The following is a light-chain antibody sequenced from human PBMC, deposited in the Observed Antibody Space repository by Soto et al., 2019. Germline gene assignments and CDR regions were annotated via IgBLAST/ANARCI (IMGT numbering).Light chain of an antibody. J-gene: IGKJ3*01. CDR3: QQYGRSPH. CDR1: QGIRND. Sequence: GDRVTITCRASQGIRNDLGWYQQKPGKAPKLLIYAASSLQSGVPSRFSGSGSGTDFTLTISRLEPEDFAVYYCQQYGRSPHFGPGTKVDIK. V-gene: IGKV1-6*01. CDR2: AAS.